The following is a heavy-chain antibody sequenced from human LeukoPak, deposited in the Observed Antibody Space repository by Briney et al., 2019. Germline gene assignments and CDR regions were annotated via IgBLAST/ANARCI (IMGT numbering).Heavy chain of an antibody. Sequence: GGSLRLSCVASGFTFDSFAMTWVRRAPGKGLEWVANIKLDVSETYYVDSVRGRFTISRDNTKNSLYLQMDSLRAEDTAVYYCARKGNAFDFLGQGTMVTVSS. CDR2: IKLDVSET. V-gene: IGHV3-7*01. D-gene: IGHD3-10*01. J-gene: IGHJ3*01. CDR1: GFTFDSFA. CDR3: ARKGNAFDF.